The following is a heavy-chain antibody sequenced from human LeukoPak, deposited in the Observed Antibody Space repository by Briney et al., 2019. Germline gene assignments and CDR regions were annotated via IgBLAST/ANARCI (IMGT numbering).Heavy chain of an antibody. CDR3: ARDGGITLVRGVIMGDYYYYYMDV. Sequence: GGSLRLSCAVSGFTFSSYNMNWVRQAPGKGLEWVSSISSSSYIYYADSVKGRFTISRDNAKNSLYLQMNSLRAEDTAVYYCARDGGITLVRGVIMGDYYYYYMDVWGRGTTVTVSS. V-gene: IGHV3-21*01. D-gene: IGHD3-10*01. J-gene: IGHJ6*03. CDR2: ISSSSYI. CDR1: GFTFSSYN.